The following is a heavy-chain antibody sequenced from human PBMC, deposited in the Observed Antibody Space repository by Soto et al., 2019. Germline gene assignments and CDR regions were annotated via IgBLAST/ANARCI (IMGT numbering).Heavy chain of an antibody. CDR3: ARHSPKGSALVAAAGSWFDP. J-gene: IGHJ5*02. D-gene: IGHD6-13*01. CDR2: IYYSGST. V-gene: IGHV4-59*08. CDR1: GGSISSYY. Sequence: SETLSLTCTVSGGSISSYYWSWIRQPPGKGLEWIGYIYYSGSTNYNPSLKSRVTISVDTSKNQFSLKLSSVTAADTAVYYCARHSPKGSALVAAAGSWFDPWGQGTLVTVSS.